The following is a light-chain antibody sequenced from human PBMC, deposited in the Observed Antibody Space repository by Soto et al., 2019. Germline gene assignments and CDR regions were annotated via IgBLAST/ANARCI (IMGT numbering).Light chain of an antibody. V-gene: IGLV4-69*01. CDR2: LNRDGSH. CDR1: SGHSSYD. J-gene: IGLJ7*01. Sequence: QSVLTQSPSASASLGDSVKLTCTLSSGHSSYDIAWHQQQPEKGHRYLMKLNRDGSHSKGDGIPDRCSGSSSGAARYLTISSVQDEAESYYYCQSWGTGMCVFGGGTQLTVL. CDR3: QSWGTGMCV.